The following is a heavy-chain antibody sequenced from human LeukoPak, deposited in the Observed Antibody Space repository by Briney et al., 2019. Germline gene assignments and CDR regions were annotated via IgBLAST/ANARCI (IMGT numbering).Heavy chain of an antibody. J-gene: IGHJ3*02. V-gene: IGHV4-39*01. D-gene: IGHD2-2*01. CDR2: IYYSGST. CDR1: GGSISSSSYY. CDR3: ARRVPAANLAAFDI. Sequence: PSETLSLTCTVSGGSISSSSYYWGWIRQPPGKGLEWIGSIYYSGSTYYNPSLKSRVTISVDTSKNQFSLKLSSVTAADTAVYYCARRVPAANLAAFDIWGQGTMVTVSS.